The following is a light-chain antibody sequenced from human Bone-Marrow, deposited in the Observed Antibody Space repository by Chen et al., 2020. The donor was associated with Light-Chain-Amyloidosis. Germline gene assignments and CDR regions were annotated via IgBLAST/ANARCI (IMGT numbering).Light chain of an antibody. CDR3: QVWDRSSDRPV. J-gene: IGLJ3*02. CDR2: DDS. V-gene: IGLV3-21*02. CDR1: NIGSTS. Sequence: SYVLTQPSSVSVAPGQTATIACGGNNIGSTSVHWYQQTPGQAPLLVVYDDSDRPSGIPERVSGSNSGNTATLTISRVEGGDEGDYYCQVWDRSSDRPVFGGGTKLTVL.